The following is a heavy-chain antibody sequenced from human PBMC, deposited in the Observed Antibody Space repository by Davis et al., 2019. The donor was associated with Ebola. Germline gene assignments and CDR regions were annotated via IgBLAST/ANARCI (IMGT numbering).Heavy chain of an antibody. D-gene: IGHD3-16*01. J-gene: IGHJ4*02. CDR1: GGTFSSYA. CDR2: ITAYNGNT. CDR3: ARAIWGSGADY. Sequence: ASVKVSCKASGGTFSSYAISWVRQAPGQGLEWMGWITAYNGNTNYAQKLQGRVTMTTDTSTSTAYMELRSLRSDDTAVYYCARAIWGSGADYWGQGTLVTVSS. V-gene: IGHV1-18*01.